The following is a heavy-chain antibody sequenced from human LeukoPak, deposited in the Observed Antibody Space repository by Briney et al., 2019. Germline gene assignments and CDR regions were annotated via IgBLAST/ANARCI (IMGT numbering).Heavy chain of an antibody. CDR3: ARECGAAKIGQMLNY. CDR2: IQYDGSEI. V-gene: IGHV3-30*02. J-gene: IGHJ4*02. D-gene: IGHD3-10*02. Sequence: GGSLRLSCAASGLMFSTSGMHWVRQAPGKGLEWVAFIQYDGSEIYYADSLKGRFTISRDNSKNTLYLQMNSLRAEDTAVFYCARECGAAKIGQMLNYWGQGTLVTVSS. CDR1: GLMFSTSG.